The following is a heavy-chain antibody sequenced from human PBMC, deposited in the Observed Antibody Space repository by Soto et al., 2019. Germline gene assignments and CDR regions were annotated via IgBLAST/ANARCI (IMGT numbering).Heavy chain of an antibody. CDR1: GYTLTELS. CDR3: ATAKLTYYYDSSGYYLDY. Sequence: ASVKVSCKVSGYTLTELSMHWVRQAPGKGLEWMGGFDPEDGETIYAQKFQGRVTMTEDTSTDTAYMELSSLRSEDTAVYYCATAKLTYYYDSSGYYLDYWGQGTLVTVSS. J-gene: IGHJ4*02. V-gene: IGHV1-24*01. D-gene: IGHD3-22*01. CDR2: FDPEDGET.